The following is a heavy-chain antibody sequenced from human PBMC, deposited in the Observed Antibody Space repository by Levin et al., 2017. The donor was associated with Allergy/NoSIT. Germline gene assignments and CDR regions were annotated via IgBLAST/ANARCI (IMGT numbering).Heavy chain of an antibody. V-gene: IGHV4-30-2*01. CDR1: GGSISSGGYS. J-gene: IGHJ4*02. CDR3: ARVAGYSYGYYFDY. Sequence: SSETLSLTCAVSGGSISSGGYSWSWIRQPPGKGLEWIGNIYLSGSTYYNPSLKSRVTISVDRSKNQFSLNLISVTAADTAVYYCARVAGYSYGYYFDYWGQGTLVTVSS. CDR2: IYLSGST. D-gene: IGHD5-18*01.